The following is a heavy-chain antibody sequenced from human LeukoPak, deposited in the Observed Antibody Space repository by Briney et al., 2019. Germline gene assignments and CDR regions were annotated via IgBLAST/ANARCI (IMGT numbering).Heavy chain of an antibody. CDR1: GGTFSSYA. CDR3: AGGEGIYDYVWGIYRFIQGTFDY. CDR2: IIPIFGTA. J-gene: IGHJ4*02. D-gene: IGHD3-16*02. Sequence: SVKVSCKASGGTFSSYAISWVRQAPGQGLEWMGGIIPIFGTANYAQKFQGRVTITADKSTSTAYMELSSLRYEDTAVYYCAGGEGIYDYVWGIYRFIQGTFDYGGQGTLLTVS. V-gene: IGHV1-69*06.